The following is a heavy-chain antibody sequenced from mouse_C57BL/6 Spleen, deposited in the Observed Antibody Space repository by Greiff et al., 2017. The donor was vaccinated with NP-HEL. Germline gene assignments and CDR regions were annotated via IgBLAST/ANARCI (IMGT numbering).Heavy chain of an antibody. Sequence: VQLQQPGAELVMPWASVKLSCKASGYTFTSYWMHWVKQRPGQGLEWNGEIDPSDSYTNYNQKFKGKSTLTVDKSSSTAYMQLSSVASEDSAVYYCARRRFGYDGYYFDYWGQGTTLTVSS. J-gene: IGHJ2*01. CDR3: ARRRFGYDGYYFDY. CDR1: GYTFTSYW. V-gene: IGHV1-69*01. CDR2: IDPSDSYT. D-gene: IGHD2-3*01.